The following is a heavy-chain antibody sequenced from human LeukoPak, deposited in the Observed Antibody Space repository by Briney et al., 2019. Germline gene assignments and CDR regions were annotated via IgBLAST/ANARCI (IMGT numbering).Heavy chain of an antibody. CDR1: GFTFSSYE. CDR3: ATPGSYSSSWRRFDY. V-gene: IGHV3-48*03. CDR2: ISSSGSTI. D-gene: IGHD6-13*01. Sequence: PGGSLRLSCAASGFTFSSYEMNWVRQAPGKGLEWVSYISSSGSTIYYADSVKGRFTISRDNAKNSLYLQMSSLRAEDTAVYYCATPGSYSSSWRRFDYWGQGTLVTVSS. J-gene: IGHJ4*02.